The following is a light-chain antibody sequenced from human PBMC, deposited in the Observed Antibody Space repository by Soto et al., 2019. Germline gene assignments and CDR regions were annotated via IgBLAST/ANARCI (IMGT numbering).Light chain of an antibody. CDR3: QQSYSNPRT. J-gene: IGKJ2*01. Sequence: DIQMTQSPSSLSASVGDRVTITCRASQSISSYLNWYQLKPGKAHKLLIYAASSLQSGVPSRFSGSGSGTDFTLTITSLQPGDFATYYCQQSYSNPRTFGQGTKLEIK. CDR2: AAS. CDR1: QSISSY. V-gene: IGKV1-39*01.